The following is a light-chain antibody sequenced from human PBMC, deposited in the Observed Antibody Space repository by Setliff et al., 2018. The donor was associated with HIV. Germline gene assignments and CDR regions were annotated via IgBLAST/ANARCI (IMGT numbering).Light chain of an antibody. Sequence: QSALIQPRSVSGSPGQSVTISCTGTSADVGRYDYVSWYQQHPGKAPKLIIYDVTKRPSGVPDRFSGSRSGNTASLTISGLRAADEADYFCCSYGGTYSFVLFGGGTK. J-gene: IGLJ2*01. CDR1: SADVGRYDY. V-gene: IGLV2-11*01. CDR2: DVT. CDR3: CSYGGTYSFVL.